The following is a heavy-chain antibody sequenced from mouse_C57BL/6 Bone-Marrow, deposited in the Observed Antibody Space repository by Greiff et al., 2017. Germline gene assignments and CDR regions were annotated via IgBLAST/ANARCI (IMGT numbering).Heavy chain of an antibody. J-gene: IGHJ1*03. CDR2: SNPGSGGT. Sequence: QVQLKQSGAELVRPGTSVKVSCKASGYAFTNYLIEWVKQRPGQGLEWIGVSNPGSGGTNYNEKFKGKATLTADKSSSTAYMQLSSLTSEDSAVYFCARGGYYYGSSPWYFDVWGTGTTVTVSS. D-gene: IGHD1-1*01. V-gene: IGHV1-54*01. CDR1: GYAFTNYL. CDR3: ARGGYYYGSSPWYFDV.